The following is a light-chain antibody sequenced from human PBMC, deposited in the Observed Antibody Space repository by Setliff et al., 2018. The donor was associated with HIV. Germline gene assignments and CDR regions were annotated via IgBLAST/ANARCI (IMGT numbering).Light chain of an antibody. Sequence: SVLTQPASVIGSPGQSITISCNGTSSDIGGYNYVSWYQQHPDTVPKLIIYDATNRPSGISDRFSGSKSADAASLTISGLQTEDEADYYCTSYTVNNTPVFGTGTKVTVL. CDR3: TSYTVNNTPV. CDR2: DAT. CDR1: SSDIGGYNY. J-gene: IGLJ1*01. V-gene: IGLV2-14*03.